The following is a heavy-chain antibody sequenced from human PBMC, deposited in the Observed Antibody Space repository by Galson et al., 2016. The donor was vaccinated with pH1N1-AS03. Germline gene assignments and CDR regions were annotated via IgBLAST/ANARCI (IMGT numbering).Heavy chain of an antibody. J-gene: IGHJ4*02. CDR1: GFTFNRSW. CDR2: IKQDGSEK. D-gene: IGHD2-8*01. Sequence: SLRLSCAASGFTFNRSWMNWVRQAPGKGLEWVANIKQDGSEKYYVDSVKGRFTISRDNAKNSLYLQMNSLRAEDTAVYYCFEINNGGGQGTLVNVSS. V-gene: IGHV3-7*01. CDR3: FEINNG.